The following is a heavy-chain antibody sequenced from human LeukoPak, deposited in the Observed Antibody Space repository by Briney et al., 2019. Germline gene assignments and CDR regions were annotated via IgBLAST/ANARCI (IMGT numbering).Heavy chain of an antibody. CDR3: ARGGEYWFFDL. D-gene: IGHD3-16*01. J-gene: IGHJ2*01. CDR2: ISSRGTSI. CDR1: GFTFSRYE. Sequence: GGSLRLSCAASGFTFSRYEMNWVRQAPGKGLDWLSYISSRGTSIYYAESVKGRFTVSRDKAKNSLFLQMNSLRAEDTAVYYCARGGEYWFFDLWGRGTLVTVSS. V-gene: IGHV3-48*03.